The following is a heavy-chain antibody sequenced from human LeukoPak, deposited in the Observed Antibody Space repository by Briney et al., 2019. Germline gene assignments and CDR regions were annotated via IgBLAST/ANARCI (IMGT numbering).Heavy chain of an antibody. D-gene: IGHD1-26*01. CDR1: GFTFSSYA. CDR3: VMGPATPQTRYFQQ. Sequence: PGGSLRLSCAASGFTFSSYAMSWVRQAPGKGLEWVSGISGSGGGTYYADSVKGRFTISRDNSKNTLYLQMISLRVEDTAVYYCVMGPATPQTRYFQQWGQGTLVTVSS. J-gene: IGHJ1*01. CDR2: ISGSGGGT. V-gene: IGHV3-23*01.